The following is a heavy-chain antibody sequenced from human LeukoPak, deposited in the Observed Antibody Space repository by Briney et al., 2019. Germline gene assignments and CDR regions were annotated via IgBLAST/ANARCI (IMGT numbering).Heavy chain of an antibody. Sequence: RTGGSLRLSCAASGFTFSSYWMSWVRQAPGKGLEWVANIKQDGSEKYYVDSVKGRFTISRDNATNSLYLQMNSLRAEDTAVYYCARDLSDYGRDNWFDPWGQGTLVTVSS. CDR2: IKQDGSEK. J-gene: IGHJ5*02. D-gene: IGHD4-17*01. CDR1: GFTFSSYW. V-gene: IGHV3-7*04. CDR3: ARDLSDYGRDNWFDP.